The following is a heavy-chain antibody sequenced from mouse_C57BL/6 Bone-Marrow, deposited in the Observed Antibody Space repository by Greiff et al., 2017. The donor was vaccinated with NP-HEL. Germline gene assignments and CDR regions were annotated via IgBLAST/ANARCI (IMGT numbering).Heavy chain of an antibody. D-gene: IGHD2-3*01. CDR3: AREGISDDGYYQFAY. Sequence: VQLQQSGAELVMPGASVKLSCKASGYTFTSYWMPWVKQRPGQGLEWIGEIDPSDSYTNYNQKFKGKSTLTVDKSSSTAYMQLSSLKSEDSAVYYCAREGISDDGYYQFAYWGQGTLVTVSA. CDR2: IDPSDSYT. V-gene: IGHV1-69*01. CDR1: GYTFTSYW. J-gene: IGHJ3*01.